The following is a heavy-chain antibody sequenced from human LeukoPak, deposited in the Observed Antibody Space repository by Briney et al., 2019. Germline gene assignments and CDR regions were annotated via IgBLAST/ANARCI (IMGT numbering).Heavy chain of an antibody. J-gene: IGHJ4*02. V-gene: IGHV4-34*01. CDR1: GGSFRGYY. CDR3: AKVYSVISRWYADY. CDR2: INHSGSN. Sequence: SETLSLTCAVYGGSFRGYYWSWIRQPPGTGLEGIGEINHSGSNNFHPSLQRRIPILVETSKDPFSLKLSSVTAPDTAVYYRAKVYSVISRWYADYWGQAALVTVSS. D-gene: IGHD6-13*01.